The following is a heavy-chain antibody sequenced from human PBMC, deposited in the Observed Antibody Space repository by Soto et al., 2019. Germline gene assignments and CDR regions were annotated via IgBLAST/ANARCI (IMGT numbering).Heavy chain of an antibody. V-gene: IGHV1-3*01. CDR1: GYTFTSYA. CDR2: INAGNGNT. Sequence: GASVKVSCKASGYTFTSYAMHWVRQAPGQRLEWMGWINAGNGNTKYSQKFKGRVTITRDTSASTAYMELSSLRSEDTAVYYCARSAPERYDILTGYYKAPQHQYYYYYYGMDVWGQGTTVTVSS. D-gene: IGHD3-9*01. CDR3: ARSAPERYDILTGYYKAPQHQYYYYYYGMDV. J-gene: IGHJ6*02.